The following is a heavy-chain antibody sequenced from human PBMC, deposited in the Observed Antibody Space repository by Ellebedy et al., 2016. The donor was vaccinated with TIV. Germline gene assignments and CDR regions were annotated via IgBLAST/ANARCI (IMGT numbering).Heavy chain of an antibody. D-gene: IGHD2-2*01. CDR3: ARGSVPQDIVVVPAARLPWFDP. Sequence: SETLSLXCAVYGGSFSGYYWSWIRQPPGKGLEWIGEINHSGSTNYNPSLKSRVTISVDTSKNQFSLKLSSVTAADTAVYYCARGSVPQDIVVVPAARLPWFDPWGQGTLVTVSS. CDR2: INHSGST. CDR1: GGSFSGYY. J-gene: IGHJ5*02. V-gene: IGHV4-34*01.